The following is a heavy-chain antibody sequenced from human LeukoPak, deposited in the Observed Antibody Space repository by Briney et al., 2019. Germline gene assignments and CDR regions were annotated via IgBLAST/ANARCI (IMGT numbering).Heavy chain of an antibody. J-gene: IGHJ4*02. Sequence: PSQTLSLTCTVSGDSISGRAYYWSWIRQPAGQGLEWIGRIHSSGTHSYNPSLKSRVSILVETSKNQFSLKLSSLTAADTAVYFCSRERGFWSGYFRPRYFDYWGQGTLVTV. CDR3: SRERGFWSGYFRPRYFDY. CDR2: IHSSGTH. D-gene: IGHD3-3*01. CDR1: GDSISGRAYY. V-gene: IGHV4-61*02.